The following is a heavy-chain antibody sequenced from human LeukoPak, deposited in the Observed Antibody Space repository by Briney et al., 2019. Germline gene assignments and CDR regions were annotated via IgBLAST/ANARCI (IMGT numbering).Heavy chain of an antibody. V-gene: IGHV1-69*04. J-gene: IGHJ4*02. CDR1: GYTFTSYG. Sequence: SVKVSCKASGYTFTSYGISWVRQAPGQGLEWMGRIIPILGIANYAQKFQGRVTITADKSTSTAYMELSSLRSEDTAVYYCARDQHSSSSYVDYWGQGTLVTVSS. CDR3: ARDQHSSSSYVDY. D-gene: IGHD6-13*01. CDR2: IIPILGIA.